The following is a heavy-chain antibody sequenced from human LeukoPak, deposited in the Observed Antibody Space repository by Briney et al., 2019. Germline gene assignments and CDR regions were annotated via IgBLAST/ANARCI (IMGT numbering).Heavy chain of an antibody. V-gene: IGHV4-34*01. CDR2: INHSGST. Sequence: SETLSLTCAVYGGSFSGYYWSWIRQPPGKGLEWIGEINHSGSTNYNPSLKSRVTISVDTSKNQFSLKLSSVTAADTAVYYCARRKEGYDSSGYYGDAFDIWGQGTMVTVSS. CDR1: GGSFSGYY. CDR3: ARRKEGYDSSGYYGDAFDI. D-gene: IGHD3-22*01. J-gene: IGHJ3*02.